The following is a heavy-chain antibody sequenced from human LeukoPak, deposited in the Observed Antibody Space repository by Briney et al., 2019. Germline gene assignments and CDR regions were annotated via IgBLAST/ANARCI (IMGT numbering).Heavy chain of an antibody. CDR2: INHSGST. Sequence: SETLSLTCAVYGGSYSGYYWSWIRQPPGKGLEWIGEINHSGSTNYNPSLKSRVTISVDTSKNQFSLKLSSVTAADTAVYYCARGLGSGSYYHYWGQGTLVTVSS. CDR3: ARGLGSGSYYHY. V-gene: IGHV4-34*01. CDR1: GGSYSGYY. D-gene: IGHD3-10*01. J-gene: IGHJ4*02.